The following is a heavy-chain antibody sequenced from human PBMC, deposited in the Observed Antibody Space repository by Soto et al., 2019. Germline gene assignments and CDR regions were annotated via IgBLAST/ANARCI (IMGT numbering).Heavy chain of an antibody. CDR1: GFTFSSYS. CDR2: ISGSGGAS. D-gene: IGHD3-3*01. V-gene: IGHV3-23*01. J-gene: IGHJ4*02. Sequence: SGGSLRLSCAASGFTFSSYSMSWVRQAPGKGLEWVSAISGSGGASYYADSVKGRFSISRDTSQSTLYLQMNSLRADDTAIYYCARWSYLDYWGQGTRVTVSS. CDR3: ARWSYLDY.